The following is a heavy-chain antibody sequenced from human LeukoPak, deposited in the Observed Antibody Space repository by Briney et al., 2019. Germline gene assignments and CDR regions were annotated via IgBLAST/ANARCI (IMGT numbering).Heavy chain of an antibody. CDR3: AKTTYYYDSSGYHFGGFDY. V-gene: IGHV3-23*01. Sequence: HPGGSLRLSCSASGFTFSSYAMSWVRQAPGKGLEWVSAISGSGGRTYYADSVKGRFTISRDNSKNTLYLQMNSLRAEDTAVYYCAKTTYYYDSSGYHFGGFDYWGQGTLVTVSS. D-gene: IGHD3-22*01. CDR1: GFTFSSYA. J-gene: IGHJ4*02. CDR2: ISGSGGRT.